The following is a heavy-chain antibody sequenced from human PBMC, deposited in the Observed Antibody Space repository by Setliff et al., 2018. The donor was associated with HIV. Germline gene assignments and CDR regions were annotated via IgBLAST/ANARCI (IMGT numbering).Heavy chain of an antibody. J-gene: IGHJ4*02. CDR1: GDSIKSSTYH. D-gene: IGHD6-6*01. CDR2: IAYSGST. V-gene: IGHV4-39*07. CDR3: AREGQIAARALDY. Sequence: SETLSLTCNVSGDSIKSSTYHWGWIRQSSGKGLEWIGSIAYSGSTSYSPSLKSRVTISVDTSKNQFSLKLSSVTAADTAVYYCAREGQIAARALDYWGQGTLVTVSS.